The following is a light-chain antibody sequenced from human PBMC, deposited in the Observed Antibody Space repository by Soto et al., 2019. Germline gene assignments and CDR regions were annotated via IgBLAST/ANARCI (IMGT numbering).Light chain of an antibody. J-gene: IGLJ2*01. CDR3: SSYTSTNTIV. CDR2: SDN. Sequence: QAVVTQPPSVSGTPGQRVTISCSGSSSNIGSNAVHWYQHLPGTAPKLLIYSDNRRPSGVPDRFSGSKSDTSASLAISGLQSEDETDYYCSSYTSTNTIVFGGGTKLTVL. CDR1: SSNIGSNA. V-gene: IGLV1-44*01.